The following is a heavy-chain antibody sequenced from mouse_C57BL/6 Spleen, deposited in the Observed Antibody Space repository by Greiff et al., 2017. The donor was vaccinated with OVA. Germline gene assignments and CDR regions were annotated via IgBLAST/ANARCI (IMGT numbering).Heavy chain of an antibody. J-gene: IGHJ2*01. Sequence: QVQLQQPGAELVKPGASVKLSCKASGYTFTSYWMHWVKQRPGQGLEWIGMIHPNSGSTNYNEKFKSKATLTVDKSSSTAYMQLSSLTSEDSAVYYCARSYDGYYSYFDYWGQGTTLTVSS. CDR2: IHPNSGST. V-gene: IGHV1-64*01. D-gene: IGHD2-3*01. CDR3: ARSYDGYYSYFDY. CDR1: GYTFTSYW.